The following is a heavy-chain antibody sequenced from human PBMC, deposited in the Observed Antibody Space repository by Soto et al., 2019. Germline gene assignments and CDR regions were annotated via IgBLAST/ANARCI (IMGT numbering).Heavy chain of an antibody. CDR2: IIPIFGTV. CDR3: AREESHNYYFDY. Sequence: ASVKVSCKASGGTFSSYAISWVRQAPGQGLEWMGGIIPIFGTVNYAQKFQGRVTITADESTSTAYMELSSLRSEDTAVYYCAREESHNYYFDYWGQGTLVTVSS. CDR1: GGTFSSYA. V-gene: IGHV1-69*13. D-gene: IGHD1-20*01. J-gene: IGHJ4*02.